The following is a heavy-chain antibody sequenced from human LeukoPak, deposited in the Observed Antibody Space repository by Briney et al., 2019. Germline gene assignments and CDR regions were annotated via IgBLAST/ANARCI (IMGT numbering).Heavy chain of an antibody. Sequence: ASVKVSCKASGYTFTSYYMHWVRQAPGQGLEWMGLINPSGGSTSYAQKFQGRVTMTRDTSTSTVYMELSSLRSEDTAVYYCAREGYDSSGYYYYFDYWGQGTLVTVSS. J-gene: IGHJ4*02. D-gene: IGHD3-22*01. CDR2: INPSGGST. CDR3: AREGYDSSGYYYYFDY. V-gene: IGHV1-46*01. CDR1: GYTFTSYY.